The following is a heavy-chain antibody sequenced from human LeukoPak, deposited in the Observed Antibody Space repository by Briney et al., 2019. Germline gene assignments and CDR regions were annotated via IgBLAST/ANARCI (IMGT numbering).Heavy chain of an antibody. Sequence: GGSLRLSCAASGFTFSSYWMSWVRQAPGKGLEWVANIKQDGSEKYYVDSVKGRFTISRDNAKNSLYLQMNSLRAEDTAVYYCARVNDYVWGSYEDYWGQGTLATVSS. CDR1: GFTFSSYW. D-gene: IGHD3-16*01. CDR3: ARVNDYVWGSYEDY. J-gene: IGHJ4*02. CDR2: IKQDGSEK. V-gene: IGHV3-7*03.